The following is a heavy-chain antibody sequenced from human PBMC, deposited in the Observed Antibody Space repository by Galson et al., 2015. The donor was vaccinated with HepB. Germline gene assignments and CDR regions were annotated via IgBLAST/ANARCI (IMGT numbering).Heavy chain of an antibody. CDR1: GFTFGSYA. V-gene: IGHV3-23*01. D-gene: IGHD3-22*01. Sequence: SLRLSCAASGFTFGSYAMSWVRQAPGKGLECVSVITGSGASTYDADSVRGRFTISRDNSKNTLYLQMNSLRAEDTAVYYCARGGWGFTMIVVVISGSFDYGGQGTLVTVSS. CDR3: ARGGWGFTMIVVVISGSFDY. J-gene: IGHJ4*02. CDR2: ITGSGAST.